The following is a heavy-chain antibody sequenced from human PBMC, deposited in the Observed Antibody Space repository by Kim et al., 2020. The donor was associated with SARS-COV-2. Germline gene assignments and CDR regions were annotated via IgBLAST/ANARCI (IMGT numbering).Heavy chain of an antibody. Sequence: ASVKVSCKASGYTFTGYYMHWVRQAPGQGLEWMGWINPNSGGTNYAQKFQGRVTMTRDTSISTAYMELSRLRSDDTAVYYCARDKWLRSNFDYWGQGTLVTVSS. CDR1: GYTFTGYY. CDR3: ARDKWLRSNFDY. CDR2: INPNSGGT. V-gene: IGHV1-2*02. D-gene: IGHD5-12*01. J-gene: IGHJ4*02.